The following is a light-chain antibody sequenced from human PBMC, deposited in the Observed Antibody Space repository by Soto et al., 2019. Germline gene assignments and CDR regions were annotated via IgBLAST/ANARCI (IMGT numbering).Light chain of an antibody. J-gene: IGKJ1*01. Sequence: DIQMTQSPSSLSASVGDRVTITCRATQDISNYLAWYQQKPGKVPNLLIYAASTLQSGVPSRFSGSGSGTDFTHTSSTLQPEDVATYYCQKYNSAPPWTFGQGTKVEL. V-gene: IGKV1-27*01. CDR1: QDISNY. CDR2: AAS. CDR3: QKYNSAPPWT.